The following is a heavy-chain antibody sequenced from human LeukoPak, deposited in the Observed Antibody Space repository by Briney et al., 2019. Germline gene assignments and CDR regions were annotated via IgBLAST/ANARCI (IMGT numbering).Heavy chain of an antibody. V-gene: IGHV1-18*01. CDR2: ISAYNGNT. J-gene: IGHJ6*02. CDR1: GYTFTSYG. Sequence: ASVTVSCKASGYTFTSYGISWVRQAPGQGLEWMGWISAYNGNTNYAQKLQGRVTMTTDTSTSTAYMELRSLRSDDTAVYYCARAPSLRSLYYYGSGTDYYYYGMDVWGQGTTVTVSS. D-gene: IGHD3-10*01. CDR3: ARAPSLRSLYYYGSGTDYYYYGMDV.